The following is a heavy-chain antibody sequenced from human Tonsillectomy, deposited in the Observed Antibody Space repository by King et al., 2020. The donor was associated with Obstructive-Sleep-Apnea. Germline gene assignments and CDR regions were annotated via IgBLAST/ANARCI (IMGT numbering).Heavy chain of an antibody. Sequence: QLQESGPGLVKPSETLSLTCAVSGYSISRGDYWGWIRHPPGKGLEWIGNIYHIGSTYYNPFLKILCTLSLGTSKNQVSLGLRSMTAADTAVYYCARDSAPLYPVFAAMAGYFDLWGRGTLVTVSS. D-gene: IGHD2-2*01. CDR2: IYHIGST. CDR3: ARDSAPLYPVFAAMAGYFDL. CDR1: GYSISRGDY. J-gene: IGHJ2*01. V-gene: IGHV4-38-2*02.